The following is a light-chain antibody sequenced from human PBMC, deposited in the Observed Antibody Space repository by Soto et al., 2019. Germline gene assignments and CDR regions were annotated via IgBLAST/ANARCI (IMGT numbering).Light chain of an antibody. J-gene: IGKJ5*01. CDR3: KQYSHLIT. CDR2: DAS. Sequence: DIQMTQSPSSLSASVGDRVTITCQASQDISNYLNWYQQKLGKAPKLLIYDASKLETGVSSSFSGRESGTYFTFTISILHAEDIATYYCKQYSHLITFGQGTRLEIK. V-gene: IGKV1-33*01. CDR1: QDISNY.